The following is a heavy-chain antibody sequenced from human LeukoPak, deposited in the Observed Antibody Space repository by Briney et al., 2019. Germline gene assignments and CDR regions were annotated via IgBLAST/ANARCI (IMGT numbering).Heavy chain of an antibody. CDR3: AREGEHSGSQYYFDY. V-gene: IGHV3-7*01. J-gene: IGHJ4*02. CDR1: GFTFSRSW. Sequence: PGGSLRLSCAASGFTFSRSWMSWVRQAPGKGLEWVANIKQDGNEKYYVDSVKGRFTISRDNAKNSLYLQVNSLRAEDTAVYYCAREGEHSGSQYYFDYWGQGILVTVSS. D-gene: IGHD3-10*01. CDR2: IKQDGNEK.